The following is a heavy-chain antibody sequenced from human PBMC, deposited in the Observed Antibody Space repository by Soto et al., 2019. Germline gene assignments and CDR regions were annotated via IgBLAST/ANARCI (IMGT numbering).Heavy chain of an antibody. CDR2: MNPNSGNT. J-gene: IGHJ4*02. Sequence: ASVKVSCKASGYTFTSYDINWVRQATGQGLEWMGWMNPNSGNTGYAQKFQGKVTMTRNTSISTAYMELSSLRSEDTAVYYCARGRKVWFGEFLIDYWGQGTLVTVSS. CDR3: ARGRKVWFGEFLIDY. D-gene: IGHD3-10*01. V-gene: IGHV1-8*01. CDR1: GYTFTSYD.